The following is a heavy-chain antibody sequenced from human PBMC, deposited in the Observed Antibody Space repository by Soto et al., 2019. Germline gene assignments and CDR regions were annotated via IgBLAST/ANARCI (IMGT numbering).Heavy chain of an antibody. CDR3: AKGYYDFWNNYLTI. CDR1: GFTFSSYA. V-gene: IGHV3-23*01. CDR2: ISGSGGTT. D-gene: IGHD3-3*01. Sequence: EVQLLESGGGLVQPGGSLRLSCAASGFTFSSYAMSWVRQAPGKGLEWVSAISGSGGTTYYADSVKGRFTISRDNSKNTLYLQMSSLRAEDTAVYYCAKGYYDFWNNYLTIWGQGTLVTVSS. J-gene: IGHJ4*02.